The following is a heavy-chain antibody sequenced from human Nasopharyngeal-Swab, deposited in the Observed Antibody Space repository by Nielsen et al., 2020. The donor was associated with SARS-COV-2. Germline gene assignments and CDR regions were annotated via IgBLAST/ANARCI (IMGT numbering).Heavy chain of an antibody. CDR1: GDSISSGGYY. CDR2: IYYSGST. J-gene: IGHJ6*02. CDR3: ARGGAFLDYGDFGNYYYGVDV. D-gene: IGHD4-17*01. V-gene: IGHV4-31*03. Sequence: SETLSLTCTVSGDSISSGGYYWNWIRLHPGKGLEWIGYIYYSGSTSYNPSLKSRVSISVDTSKNQFSLKLSSVTAADTAVYYCARGGAFLDYGDFGNYYYGVDVWGQGTTVTVSS.